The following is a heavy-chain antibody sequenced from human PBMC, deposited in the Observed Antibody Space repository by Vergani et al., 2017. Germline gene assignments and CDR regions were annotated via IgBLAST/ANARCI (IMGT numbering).Heavy chain of an antibody. D-gene: IGHD3-22*01. Sequence: QVQLQESGPGLVKPSETLSLTCTVSGGSISSYYWSWIRQPPGKGLEWIGYIYYSGSTNYNPSLKSRVTISVDTSKNQFSLKLSSVTAADTAVYYWAGAAYDSSGYIFDYWGQGTLVTVSS. J-gene: IGHJ4*02. CDR1: GGSISSYY. V-gene: IGHV4-59*01. CDR3: AGAAYDSSGYIFDY. CDR2: IYYSGST.